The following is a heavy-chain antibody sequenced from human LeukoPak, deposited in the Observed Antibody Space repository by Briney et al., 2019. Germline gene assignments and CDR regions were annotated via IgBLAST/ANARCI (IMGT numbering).Heavy chain of an antibody. J-gene: IGHJ4*02. CDR3: ARIAAAGNRRLNY. V-gene: IGHV1-8*01. CDR2: MNPNSGNT. Sequence: ASVTVSFKASGYTFTSYDINWVRQATGQGLEGMGWMNPNSGNTGYAQKFQGRITMTRNTSISTAYMELSSLTSEDTAVYYCARIAAAGNRRLNYWGQGTLVTVSS. CDR1: GYTFTSYD. D-gene: IGHD6-13*01.